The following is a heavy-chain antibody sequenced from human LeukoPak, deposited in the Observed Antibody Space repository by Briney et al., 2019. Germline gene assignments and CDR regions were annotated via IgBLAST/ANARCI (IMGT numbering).Heavy chain of an antibody. CDR3: ARGGPLIVVVPAAGLYYYYGMDV. Sequence: SETLSLTCAVYGGSFSGYYWSWIRQPPGKGLEWIGEINHSGSTNYNPSLKSRVTISVDTSKNQFSLKLSSVTAADTAVYYCARGGPLIVVVPAAGLYYYYGMDVWGQGTTVTVSS. CDR1: GGSFSGYY. V-gene: IGHV4-34*01. D-gene: IGHD2-2*01. J-gene: IGHJ6*02. CDR2: INHSGST.